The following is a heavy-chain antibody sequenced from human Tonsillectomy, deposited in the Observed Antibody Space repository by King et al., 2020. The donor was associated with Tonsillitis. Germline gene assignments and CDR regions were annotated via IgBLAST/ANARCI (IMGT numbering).Heavy chain of an antibody. CDR3: ARVTWYYDFWSGYPNWFDP. V-gene: IGHV4-61*02. Sequence: QLQESGPGLVKPSQTLSLTCTVSGGSISSGSYYWSWIRQPAGKGLEWIGRIYTSVSTNYNPSLKSRVTMSVDTSKNQFSLKLSSVTAADTAVYYCARVTWYYDFWSGYPNWFDPWGQGTLVTVSS. D-gene: IGHD3-3*01. J-gene: IGHJ5*02. CDR2: IYTSVST. CDR1: GGSISSGSYY.